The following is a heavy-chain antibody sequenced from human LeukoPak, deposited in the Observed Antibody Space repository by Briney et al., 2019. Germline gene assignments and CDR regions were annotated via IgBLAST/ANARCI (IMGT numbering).Heavy chain of an antibody. V-gene: IGHV5-10-1*01. D-gene: IGHD6-13*01. Sequence: GESLKISCKGSGYSFTSYWISWVRQMRGKGLEWMGRIDPSDSYTNYSPSFQGHVTISADKSISTAYLQWSSLKASDTAMYYCARLEGTAAAGPVHFDYWGQGTLVTVSS. CDR1: GYSFTSYW. J-gene: IGHJ4*02. CDR2: IDPSDSYT. CDR3: ARLEGTAAAGPVHFDY.